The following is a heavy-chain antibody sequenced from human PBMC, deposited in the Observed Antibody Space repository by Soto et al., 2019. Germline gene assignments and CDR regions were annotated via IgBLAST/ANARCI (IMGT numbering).Heavy chain of an antibody. CDR3: ARESPNRSSTSCYGGITIFGEGPCYSDN. D-gene: IGHD2-2*01. J-gene: IGHJ4*02. CDR1: GFTFSSYS. V-gene: IGHV3-21*01. Sequence: GGSLRLSCAASGFTFSSYSMYWVRQAPGKGLEWVSSISSSSSYIYYADSVKGRFTISRDNAKNSLYLQMNSLRAEDTAVYYFARESPNRSSTSCYGGITIFGEGPCYSDNWDQGTLDTVSS. CDR2: ISSSSSYI.